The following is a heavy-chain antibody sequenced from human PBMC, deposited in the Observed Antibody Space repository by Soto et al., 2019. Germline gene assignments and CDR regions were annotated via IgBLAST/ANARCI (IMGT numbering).Heavy chain of an antibody. CDR3: ATVYCATTSCYAPFDY. J-gene: IGHJ4*02. V-gene: IGHV3-15*01. Sequence: GGSMSLSWSASGFTFRNAWMSWVRPAPGKGREWIGRIKTNSDGGTVDYASPVKGRFTISRDDSKSMLYLDLNSLKTEDTGVYFCATVYCATTSCYAPFDYWGKGTLVTVSS. CDR1: GFTFRNAW. CDR2: IKTNSDGGTV. D-gene: IGHD2-2*01.